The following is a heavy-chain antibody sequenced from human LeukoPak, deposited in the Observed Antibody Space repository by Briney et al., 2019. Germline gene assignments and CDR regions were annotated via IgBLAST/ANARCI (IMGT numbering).Heavy chain of an antibody. V-gene: IGHV3-7*01. D-gene: IGHD6-19*01. CDR3: ARHSAWCFGS. CDR2: IKQDGTEK. CDR1: GLTFRNYW. J-gene: IGHJ4*02. Sequence: GGPLRLSCAASGLTFRNYWMTWVRQAPGKGLEWVANIKQDGTEKYYVDSVKGRFTISRDNARSSLYLQMNSLRAEDTAVYYCARHSAWCFGSWGQGTLVTVSS.